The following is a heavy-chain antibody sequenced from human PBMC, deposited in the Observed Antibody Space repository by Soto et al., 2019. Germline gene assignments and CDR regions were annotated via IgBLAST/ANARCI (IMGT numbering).Heavy chain of an antibody. Sequence: QVQLVQSGAEVKKPGASVKVSCKASGYTFTSYGISWVRQAPGQGLEWMGWISAYNGNTNYAQKLQGRVTMTTDTSTSTAYMELRRLRSDDTAVYYCARVVQRRTIKNDAFDIWGQGTMVTVSS. CDR3: ARVVQRRTIKNDAFDI. CDR1: GYTFTSYG. V-gene: IGHV1-18*01. J-gene: IGHJ3*02. CDR2: ISAYNGNT. D-gene: IGHD5-12*01.